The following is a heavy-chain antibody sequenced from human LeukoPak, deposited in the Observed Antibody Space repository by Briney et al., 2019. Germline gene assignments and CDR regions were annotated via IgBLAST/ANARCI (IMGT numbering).Heavy chain of an antibody. V-gene: IGHV3-7*03. J-gene: IGHJ4*02. D-gene: IGHD3-22*01. Sequence: PGGSLRLSCAASGFTFSSYAMSWVRQAPGKGLEWVANIKQDGSEKYYVDSVKGRFTISRDNAKNSLYLQMNSLRAEDTAVYYCARVSYYDSSGYYFLSYVDYWGQGTLVTVSS. CDR3: ARVSYYDSSGYYFLSYVDY. CDR1: GFTFSSYA. CDR2: IKQDGSEK.